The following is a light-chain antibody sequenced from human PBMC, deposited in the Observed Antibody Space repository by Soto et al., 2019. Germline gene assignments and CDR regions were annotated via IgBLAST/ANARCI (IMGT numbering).Light chain of an antibody. CDR3: SSYTRSSSYV. CDR2: DVS. J-gene: IGLJ1*01. Sequence: QAVVTQPDSVSGSPGQSITISCTGTSSDVGNYNYVSWYQHHPGKAPKLMVYDVSHRPSGVSNRFSGSKSGSTASLTISGLQAEDEADYYCSSYTRSSSYVFGTGTKLTVL. CDR1: SSDVGNYNY. V-gene: IGLV2-14*03.